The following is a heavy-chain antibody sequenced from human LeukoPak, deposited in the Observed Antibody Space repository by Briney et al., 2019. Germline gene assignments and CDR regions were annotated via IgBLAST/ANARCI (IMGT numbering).Heavy chain of an antibody. D-gene: IGHD3-22*01. CDR1: GGSISSSSYY. CDR3: ARQGSSGYSHKYYFDY. CDR2: IYYSGST. V-gene: IGHV4-39*01. J-gene: IGHJ4*02. Sequence: SETLSLTCTVSGGSISSSSYYSGWIRQPPGKGLEWIGSIYYSGSTYYNPSLKSRVTISVDTSKNQFSLKLSSVTAADTAVYYCARQGSSGYSHKYYFDYWGQGTLVTVSS.